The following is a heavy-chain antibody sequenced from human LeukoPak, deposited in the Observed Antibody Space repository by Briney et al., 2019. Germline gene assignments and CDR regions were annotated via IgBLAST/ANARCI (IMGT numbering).Heavy chain of an antibody. Sequence: PGGSLRLSCAASGFTFSSYAMHWVRQAPGKGLEWVAVISYDGSNKYYADSVKGRFTISRDNSKNTLYLQMNSLRAEDTAVYYCARGAYSSSWSRDWFDPLGQGTLVTVSS. CDR2: ISYDGSNK. D-gene: IGHD6-13*01. CDR3: ARGAYSSSWSRDWFDP. V-gene: IGHV3-30*07. CDR1: GFTFSSYA. J-gene: IGHJ5*02.